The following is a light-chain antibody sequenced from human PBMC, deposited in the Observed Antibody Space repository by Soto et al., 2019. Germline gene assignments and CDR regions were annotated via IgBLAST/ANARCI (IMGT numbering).Light chain of an antibody. CDR3: QQYNSYSPT. V-gene: IGKV1-5*03. Sequence: DIQMTQSPSTLSASVGDRVTITCRASQSISTWLAWYQQEPGKAPKLLIHKASSLQSGVPSRFSGSGSGTDFTLTISSLHPADFATYYCQQYNSYSPTFGQGTMVEIK. CDR2: KAS. J-gene: IGKJ1*01. CDR1: QSISTW.